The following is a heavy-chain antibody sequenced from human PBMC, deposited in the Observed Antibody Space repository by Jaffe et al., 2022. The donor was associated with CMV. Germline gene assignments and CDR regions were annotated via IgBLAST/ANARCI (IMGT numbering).Heavy chain of an antibody. Sequence: QVQLQESGPGLVKPSQTLSLTCTVSGGSISSGGYYWSWIRQHPGKGLEWIGYIYYSGSTYYNPSLKSRVTISVDTSKNQFSLKLSSVTAADTAVYYCAREVALFYDSPDYFDYWGQGTLVTVSS. CDR2: IYYSGST. V-gene: IGHV4-31*03. J-gene: IGHJ4*02. CDR1: GGSISSGGYY. D-gene: IGHD3-22*01. CDR3: AREVALFYDSPDYFDY.